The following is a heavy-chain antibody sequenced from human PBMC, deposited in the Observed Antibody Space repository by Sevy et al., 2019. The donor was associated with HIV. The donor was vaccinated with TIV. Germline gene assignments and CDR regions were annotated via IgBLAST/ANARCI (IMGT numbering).Heavy chain of an antibody. CDR3: TRARGGVAASGDY. V-gene: IGHV3-21*06. Sequence: GRSLRLSCAASGFTFSTYSMNWVRQAPGKGLEWVSSISSRSSHIYYADSVKGRFTVSRDNAKNSVYLQMNSLRAEDTAMYYCTRARGGVAASGDYWGQGTLVTVSS. CDR2: ISSRSSHI. D-gene: IGHD6-25*01. CDR1: GFTFSTYS. J-gene: IGHJ4*02.